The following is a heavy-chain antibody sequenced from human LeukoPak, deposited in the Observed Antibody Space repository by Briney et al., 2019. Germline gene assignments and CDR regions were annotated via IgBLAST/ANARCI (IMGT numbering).Heavy chain of an antibody. CDR3: ARHPGKFGEFLIDY. Sequence: PSETLSLTCTVSGGSISSSSYYWGWIRQPPGKGLEWIGGIYYSGSTYYNPSLKSRVTISVDTSKSQFSLKVSSVTAADTAVYYCARHPGKFGEFLIDYWGQGTLVTVSS. J-gene: IGHJ4*02. D-gene: IGHD3-10*01. V-gene: IGHV4-39*01. CDR1: GGSISSSSYY. CDR2: IYYSGST.